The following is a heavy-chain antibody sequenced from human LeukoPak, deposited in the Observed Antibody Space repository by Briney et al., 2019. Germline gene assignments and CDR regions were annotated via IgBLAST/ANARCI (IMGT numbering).Heavy chain of an antibody. V-gene: IGHV5-51*01. CDR3: ARLGRYDVLTGPDY. J-gene: IGHJ4*02. D-gene: IGHD3-9*01. CDR2: IYPGESDP. Sequence: GESLKISCQGSGYNFTNYWIGWVRQAPGKGLEWMGVIYPGESDPRYSPSFQGQVTISADKSINTAYLRWGSLKAADTAMYYCARLGRYDVLTGPDYWGQGTLVTVSS. CDR1: GYNFTNYW.